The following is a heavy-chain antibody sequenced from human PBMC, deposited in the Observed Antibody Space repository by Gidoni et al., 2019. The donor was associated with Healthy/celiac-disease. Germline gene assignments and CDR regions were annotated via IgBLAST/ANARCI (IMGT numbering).Heavy chain of an antibody. CDR3: AKEGSERGTEKDTAMVYYYYGMDV. J-gene: IGHJ6*02. V-gene: IGHV3-9*01. D-gene: IGHD5-18*01. CDR2: ISWNSGSI. Sequence: EVQLVESGGGLVPPGRSLILSCAASGFTFDDHALPWVLPAPGKGLEWVSGISWNSGSIGYADSVKGRFTISRDNAKNSLYLQMNSLRAEDTALYYCAKEGSERGTEKDTAMVYYYYGMDVWGQGTTVTVSS. CDR1: GFTFDDHA.